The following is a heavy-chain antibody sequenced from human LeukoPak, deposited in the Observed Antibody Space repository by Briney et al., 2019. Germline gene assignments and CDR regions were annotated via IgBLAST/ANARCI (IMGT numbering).Heavy chain of an antibody. D-gene: IGHD6-13*01. V-gene: IGHV3-23*01. J-gene: IGHJ4*02. CDR3: AKDVGYSSSWYYFDY. CDR1: GFTFSSYA. CDR2: ISGSGGST. Sequence: PGGSLRLSCAASGFTFSSYAMSWVRQAPGKGLEWVSAISGSGGSTYYADSVKGRSTISRDNSKNTLYLQMNSLRAEDTAVYYCAKDVGYSSSWYYFDYWGQGTLVTVSS.